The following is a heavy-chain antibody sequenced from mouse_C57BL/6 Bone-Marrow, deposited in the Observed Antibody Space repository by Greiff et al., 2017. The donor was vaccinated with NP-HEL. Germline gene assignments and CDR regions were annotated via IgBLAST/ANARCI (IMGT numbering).Heavy chain of an antibody. CDR3: ARRRGYGGAMDY. Sequence: EVKLMESGGDLVKPGGSLKLSCAASGFTFSSYGMSWVRQTPDKRLEWVATISSGGSYTYYPDSVKGRFTISRDNAKNTLYLQMSSLKSEDTAMYYCARRRGYGGAMDYWGQGTSVTVSS. J-gene: IGHJ4*01. V-gene: IGHV5-6*02. CDR1: GFTFSSYG. D-gene: IGHD2-2*01. CDR2: ISSGGSYT.